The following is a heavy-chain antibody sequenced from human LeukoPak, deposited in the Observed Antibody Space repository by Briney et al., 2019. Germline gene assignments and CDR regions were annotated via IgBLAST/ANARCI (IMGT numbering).Heavy chain of an antibody. D-gene: IGHD6-19*01. Sequence: ASVKVSCKASGYTFTSYGNSWVRQAPGQGLEWMGWISAYNGNTNYAQKLQGRVTMTTDTSTSTAYMELRSLRSDDTAVYYCARYSSGWYHLDYWGQGTLVTVSS. J-gene: IGHJ4*02. CDR1: GYTFTSYG. CDR3: ARYSSGWYHLDY. CDR2: ISAYNGNT. V-gene: IGHV1-18*01.